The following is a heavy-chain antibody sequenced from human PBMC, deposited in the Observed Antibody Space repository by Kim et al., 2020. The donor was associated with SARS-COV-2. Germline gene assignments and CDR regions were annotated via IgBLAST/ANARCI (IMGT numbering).Heavy chain of an antibody. V-gene: IGHV3-7*05. D-gene: IGHD1-26*01. CDR2: IEQDGSEK. CDR3: ARVGATYYYYGMDV. Sequence: GGSLRLSCAASGFTFSSYWMSWVRQAPGKGLEWVANIEQDGSEKYYVDSVKGRFTISRDNAKNSLYLQMNSLRAEDTAVYYCARVGATYYYYGMDVWGQGTTVTVSS. CDR1: GFTFSSYW. J-gene: IGHJ6*02.